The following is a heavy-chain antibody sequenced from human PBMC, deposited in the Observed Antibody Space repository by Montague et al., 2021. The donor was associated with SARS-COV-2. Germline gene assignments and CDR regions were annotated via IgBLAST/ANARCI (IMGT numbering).Heavy chain of an antibody. CDR2: INHSGST. Sequence: SETLSLTCAVYGGSFSGYYWIWIRQPPGKGLEWIGEINHSGSTKYNSSLKSRVTISADTSKKQFSLKMSSVTAAETAVYYCARGSVLSYYDFLAGSRSYFDYWGQGTLVTVSS. V-gene: IGHV4-34*01. CDR1: GGSFSGYY. D-gene: IGHD3-9*01. J-gene: IGHJ4*02. CDR3: ARGSVLSYYDFLAGSRSYFDY.